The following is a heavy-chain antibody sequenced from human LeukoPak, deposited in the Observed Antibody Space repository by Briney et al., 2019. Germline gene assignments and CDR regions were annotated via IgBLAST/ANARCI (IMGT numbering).Heavy chain of an antibody. CDR3: AKYAPPSTMVTRFFDY. Sequence: GGSLRLSCAASGFSLSSYAMTWVRQAPGKGLEWVSVICRDGGGIQYADSMKGRFSISRDTSKNTLYLQMNSLRAEDTAVYYCAKYAPPSTMVTRFFDYWGQGTLVTVSS. D-gene: IGHD5/OR15-5a*01. CDR2: ICRDGGGI. V-gene: IGHV3-23*01. CDR1: GFSLSSYA. J-gene: IGHJ4*02.